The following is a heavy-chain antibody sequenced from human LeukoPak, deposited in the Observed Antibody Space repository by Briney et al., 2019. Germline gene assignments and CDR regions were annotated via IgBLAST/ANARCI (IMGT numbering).Heavy chain of an antibody. V-gene: IGHV4-59*01. Sequence: SETLSLTCTVSGGSISSYYWSWIRQTPGKGLEWIGYIYYSGSTNYNPSLKSRVTISVDTSKNQFSLKPSSVTAADTAVYYCARAHDYYDSSGYYPFDYWGQGTLVTVSS. CDR2: IYYSGST. CDR3: ARAHDYYDSSGYYPFDY. CDR1: GGSISSYY. J-gene: IGHJ4*02. D-gene: IGHD3-22*01.